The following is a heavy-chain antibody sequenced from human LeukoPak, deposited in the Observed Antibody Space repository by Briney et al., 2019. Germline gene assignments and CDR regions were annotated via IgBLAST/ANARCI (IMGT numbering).Heavy chain of an antibody. D-gene: IGHD5-12*01. V-gene: IGHV5-51*01. CDR2: IYPGDSDT. J-gene: IGHJ6*02. CDR1: GYSFTSYW. CDR3: ARLRGYSGYEGYYYGMDV. Sequence: GESLKISCKGSGYSFTSYWIGWVRQMPGKGLEWMGIIYPGDSDTRYSPSFQGQVTISADKSISTAYLQWSSLKASDTATYYCARLRGYSGYEGYYYGMDVWGQGTTVTVSS.